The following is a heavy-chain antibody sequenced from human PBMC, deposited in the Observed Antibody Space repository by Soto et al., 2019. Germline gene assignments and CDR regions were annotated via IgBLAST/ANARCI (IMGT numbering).Heavy chain of an antibody. D-gene: IGHD1-26*01. CDR3: AKVAVLGTLHYYYYFDV. CDR2: TSWNSGSI. Sequence: EVQLVESGGGLAQPGRSLRLACAASGFKFGDYAMHWVRQAPGKGLEWVSGTSWNSGSIAYADSMKGRLTGSRDNAQNSLYLEMQSLRNGDTASYYCAKVAVLGTLHYYYYFDVWGRGTTVTVSS. CDR1: GFKFGDYA. V-gene: IGHV3-9*01. J-gene: IGHJ6*03.